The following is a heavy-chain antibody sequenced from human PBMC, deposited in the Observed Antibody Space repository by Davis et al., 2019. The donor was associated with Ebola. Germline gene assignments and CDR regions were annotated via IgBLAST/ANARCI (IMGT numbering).Heavy chain of an antibody. CDR3: ARVEAVTTYYYTDV. Sequence: GESLKISCAASGFTFSSYSMNWVRQAPGKGLEWVSVIYSGGSTYYADSVKGRFTISRDNSKNTLYLQMNSLRAEDTAVYYCARVEAVTTYYYTDVWGKGTTVTVSS. CDR1: GFTFSSYS. V-gene: IGHV3-53*01. J-gene: IGHJ6*03. CDR2: IYSGGST. D-gene: IGHD4-11*01.